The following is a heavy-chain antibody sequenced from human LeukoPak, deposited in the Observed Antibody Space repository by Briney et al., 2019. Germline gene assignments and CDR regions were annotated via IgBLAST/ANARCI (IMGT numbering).Heavy chain of an antibody. Sequence: PSETLSLTCTVSGGSISSYYWSWIRQPPGKGLEWIGYIYNSGGTNYNPSLKSRVTISVDTSKNQFSLKLSSVTAADTAVYYCARGRYYGSGSYFDYWGQGTLVTVSS. J-gene: IGHJ4*02. CDR1: GGSISSYY. CDR2: IYNSGGT. V-gene: IGHV4-59*01. D-gene: IGHD3-10*01. CDR3: ARGRYYGSGSYFDY.